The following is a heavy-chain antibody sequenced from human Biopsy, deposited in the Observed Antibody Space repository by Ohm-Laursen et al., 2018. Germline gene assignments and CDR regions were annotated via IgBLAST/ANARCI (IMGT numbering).Heavy chain of an antibody. CDR3: ALQSVAQMKNFDY. D-gene: IGHD6-19*01. CDR2: ISPKSSDT. CDR1: GSTFTAFS. V-gene: IGHV1-2*02. Sequence: SVKVSCKPSGSTFTAFSVHWLRHAPGQGLEWMGWISPKSSDTNYAHKFQGNITMTRDTSMSTAYMEMSRLRCDDTAVYYCALQSVAQMKNFDYWGQGTLVTVSS. J-gene: IGHJ4*02.